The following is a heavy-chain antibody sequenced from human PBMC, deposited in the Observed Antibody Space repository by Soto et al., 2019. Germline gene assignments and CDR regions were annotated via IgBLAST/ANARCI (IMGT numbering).Heavy chain of an antibody. CDR2: INSDGSST. V-gene: IGHV3-74*01. Sequence: GGSLRLSCAASGFTFSSYWMHWVRQAPGKGLVWVSRINSDGSSTSYADSVKGRFTISRDNAKNTLYLQMNSLRAEDTAVYYCAKEGSSGWYSPHYFDYWGQGTLVTVSS. CDR3: AKEGSSGWYSPHYFDY. J-gene: IGHJ4*02. CDR1: GFTFSSYW. D-gene: IGHD6-19*01.